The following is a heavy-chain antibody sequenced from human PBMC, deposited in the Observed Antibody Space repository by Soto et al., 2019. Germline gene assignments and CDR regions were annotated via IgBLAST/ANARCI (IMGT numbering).Heavy chain of an antibody. Sequence: EVQLVESGGGLIQPGGSLRLSCAASGFTVSSNYMSWVRQAPGKGLEWVSVIYSGGSTYYADSVKGRFTISRDNSKNTLYLQMNSLRAEDTAVYYCVRDGGIGVAGTTLDYWGQGTLVTVSS. CDR2: IYSGGST. CDR1: GFTVSSNY. J-gene: IGHJ4*02. D-gene: IGHD6-19*01. V-gene: IGHV3-53*01. CDR3: VRDGGIGVAGTTLDY.